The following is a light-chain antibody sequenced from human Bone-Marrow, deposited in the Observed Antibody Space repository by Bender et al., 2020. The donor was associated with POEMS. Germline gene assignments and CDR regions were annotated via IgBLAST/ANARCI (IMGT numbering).Light chain of an antibody. V-gene: IGLV2-14*02. CDR2: EVS. CDR3: MSYTSGRVPYV. Sequence: HSALTQPASVSGSPGHSITISCTGTSSDVGSYDLVSWYQQHPGKAPKLILYEVSRRPSGVATRFSGSKSGNTASLTISGLQAEDEADYFCMSYTSGRVPYVFGTGTRVTVL. CDR1: SSDVGSYDL. J-gene: IGLJ1*01.